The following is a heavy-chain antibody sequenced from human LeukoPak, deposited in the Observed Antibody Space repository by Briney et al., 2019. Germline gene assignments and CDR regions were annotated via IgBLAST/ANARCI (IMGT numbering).Heavy chain of an antibody. CDR1: GYTFTSYY. J-gene: IGHJ6*03. CDR3: ARGFKVAATQGPYYYYYYMDV. Sequence: ASVKVSCKASGYTFTSYYMHWVRQAPGQGLEWMGIINPGGGSTSYAQKFQGRVTMTRDMSTSTVYMELSSLRSEDTAVYYCARGFKVAATQGPYYYYYYMDVWGKGTTVTVSS. D-gene: IGHD2-15*01. CDR2: INPGGGST. V-gene: IGHV1-46*01.